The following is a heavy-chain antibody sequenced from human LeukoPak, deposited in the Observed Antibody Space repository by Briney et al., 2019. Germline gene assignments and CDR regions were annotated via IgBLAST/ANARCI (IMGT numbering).Heavy chain of an antibody. CDR1: GFTFKNYD. CDR3: ARDIIRGYLDQ. J-gene: IGHJ4*02. D-gene: IGHD2-15*01. Sequence: GGSLRLACAASGFTFKNYDMNWVRQAPGKGLEWVSSISSSSIFIYYADSVKGRFTISRDNAKNSLDLQMNSLRVDDTAVYYCARDIIRGYLDQWGQGTLVTVSS. CDR2: ISSSSIFI. V-gene: IGHV3-21*01.